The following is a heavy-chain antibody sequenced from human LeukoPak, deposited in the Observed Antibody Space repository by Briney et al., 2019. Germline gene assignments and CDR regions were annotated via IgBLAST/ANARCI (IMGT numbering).Heavy chain of an antibody. J-gene: IGHJ4*02. V-gene: IGHV3-33*01. D-gene: IGHD3-22*01. CDR1: GFTFSSYG. CDR2: IWFDGSDR. Sequence: PGGSLRLSCAASGFTFSSYGMHWVRHAPGKGLEWVAVIWFDGSDRYYADSVKGRFTITRDNSKSTLYLQMNSLSAEDTAVYYCARELPPVVKYDFDSWGQGTLVTVSS. CDR3: ARELPPVVKYDFDS.